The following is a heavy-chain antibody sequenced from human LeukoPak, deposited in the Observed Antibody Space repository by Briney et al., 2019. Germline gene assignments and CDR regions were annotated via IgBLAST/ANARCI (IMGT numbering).Heavy chain of an antibody. Sequence: PSVTLSLTCTVSGGSISSYYWSWIRQPPGKGLEWIGYIYYSGSTNYNPSLKSRVTISVDTSKNQFSLKLSSVTAADTAVYYCARVLGVYPTLFDYWGQGTLVTVSS. V-gene: IGHV4-59*01. J-gene: IGHJ4*02. CDR1: GGSISSYY. D-gene: IGHD3-16*02. CDR3: ARVLGVYPTLFDY. CDR2: IYYSGST.